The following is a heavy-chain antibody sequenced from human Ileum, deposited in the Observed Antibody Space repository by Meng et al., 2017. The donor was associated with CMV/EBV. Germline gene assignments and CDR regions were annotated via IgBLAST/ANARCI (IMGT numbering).Heavy chain of an antibody. CDR3: VRRRGGGSGWTWFDS. D-gene: IGHD6-19*01. CDR1: GVPPPTNGMG. V-gene: IGHV2-5*02. Sequence: QSSSKELGPSHGNPPQTFTLTCTFSGVPPPTNGMGVGCSRQPQGQALGWLALIYWDDDKNYRPSLKSRLAPTTDSTKNHVVLIKTNMDPLDTAKYYCVRRRGGGSGWTWFDSWGQGILVTVSS. J-gene: IGHJ5*01. CDR2: IYWDDDK.